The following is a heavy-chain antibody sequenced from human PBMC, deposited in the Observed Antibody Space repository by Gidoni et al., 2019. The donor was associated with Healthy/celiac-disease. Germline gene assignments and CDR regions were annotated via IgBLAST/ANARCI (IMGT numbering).Heavy chain of an antibody. CDR2: ISSSSSNI. V-gene: IGHV3-48*01. J-gene: IGHJ3*02. Sequence: EVQLVESGGGLVQPGGSLRLPCAASVFTFSSYSMNGVRQAPGRGLEWVSYISSSSSNIYYADSVKGPFTVSRDKTKNSLYLQMISLGAADTAVYYCARLRGAFDIWGQGTMVTVSS. CDR3: ARLRGAFDI. CDR1: VFTFSSYS.